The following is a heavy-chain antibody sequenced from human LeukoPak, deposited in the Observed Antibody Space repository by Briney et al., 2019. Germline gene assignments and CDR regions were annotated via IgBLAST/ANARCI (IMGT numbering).Heavy chain of an antibody. J-gene: IGHJ4*02. CDR1: GDSVSSNSAT. V-gene: IGHV6-1*01. Sequence: SQTLSLTCAISGDSVSSNSATWNWIRQSPSRGLEWLARTYYKSKWYNDYAVSVKSRIIINPDTSKNQFSLQLNSVTPEDTAVYYCVGTVAGRGGFDYWGQGTLVTVSS. D-gene: IGHD6-19*01. CDR2: TYYKSKWYN. CDR3: VGTVAGRGGFDY.